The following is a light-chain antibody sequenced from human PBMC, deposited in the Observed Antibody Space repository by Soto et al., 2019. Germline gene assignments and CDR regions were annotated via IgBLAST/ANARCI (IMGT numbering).Light chain of an antibody. Sequence: QSVLAQPASVSGSPGQSIAISCTGTSSDVGGYNYASWYQQHPGKAPKLMIYDVSNRPSGVSNRFSGSKSGNTASLTISGLQAEDEADYYCSSYTSSSTIYVFGTGTKVTVL. V-gene: IGLV2-14*01. CDR2: DVS. J-gene: IGLJ1*01. CDR3: SSYTSSSTIYV. CDR1: SSDVGGYNY.